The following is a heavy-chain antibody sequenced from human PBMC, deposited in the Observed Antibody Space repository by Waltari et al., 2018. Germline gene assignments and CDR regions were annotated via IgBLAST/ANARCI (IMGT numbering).Heavy chain of an antibody. CDR2: IYYSGGT. D-gene: IGHD7-27*01. Sequence: QVQLQESGPGLVKPSETLSLTCTVSGGSISSYYWSWLRQPPGKGLEWIGYIYYSGGTNYNPSLNSRVTISVDTSKNQCSLKLSSVTAADTAVYYCARLGIGYYYYMDVWGKGTTVTVSS. CDR1: GGSISSYY. J-gene: IGHJ6*03. V-gene: IGHV4-59*01. CDR3: ARLGIGYYYYMDV.